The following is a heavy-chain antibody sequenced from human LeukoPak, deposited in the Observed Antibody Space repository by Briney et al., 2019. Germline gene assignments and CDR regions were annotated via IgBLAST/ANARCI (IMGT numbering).Heavy chain of an antibody. CDR3: VRHGLPDWNYDY. CDR2: IYTSGST. CDR1: GGSISSYY. V-gene: IGHV4-4*07. J-gene: IGHJ4*02. Sequence: SETLSLTCTVSGGSISSYYWSWIRQPAGKGLEWIGRIYTSGSTNYNPSLKSRVTMSVDTSKNQFSLRLRSVTAADTAVYYCVRHGLPDWNYDYWGQGTLVTVSS. D-gene: IGHD1-7*01.